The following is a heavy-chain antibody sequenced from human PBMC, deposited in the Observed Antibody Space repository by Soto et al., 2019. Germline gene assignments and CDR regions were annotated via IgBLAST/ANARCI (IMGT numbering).Heavy chain of an antibody. CDR3: ANSRVSMVRGLIIIPNY. CDR2: ISGHGDAT. D-gene: IGHD3-10*01. Sequence: EVQLLESGGGLVQPGGSLRLSCAASGFPFTGYAMSWVRQAPGKGLEWVSAISGHGDATFYADSVKGRFTISRDNSKNTLYLHMNSLRAEDTALHYCANSRVSMVRGLIIIPNYWGQGTLVTVSS. J-gene: IGHJ4*02. V-gene: IGHV3-23*01. CDR1: GFPFTGYA.